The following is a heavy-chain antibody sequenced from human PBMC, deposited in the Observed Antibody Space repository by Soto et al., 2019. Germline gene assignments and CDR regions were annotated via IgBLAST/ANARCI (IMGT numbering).Heavy chain of an antibody. CDR2: IYTSGTT. D-gene: IGHD6-13*01. J-gene: IGHJ5*02. Sequence: PSETLSLTCTVSGGSISGYYWSWIRQPAGRGLEWLGRIYTSGTTNYNPSLKSRITMSVDTSKNQFSLKWSSVTVADTAVYYFARDIAAAGMEDWFDPRGQGTLVTVSA. V-gene: IGHV4-4*07. CDR3: ARDIAAAGMEDWFDP. CDR1: GGSISGYY.